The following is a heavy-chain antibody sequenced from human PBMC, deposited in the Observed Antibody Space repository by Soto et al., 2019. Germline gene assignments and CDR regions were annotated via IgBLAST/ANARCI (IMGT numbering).Heavy chain of an antibody. J-gene: IGHJ4*02. D-gene: IGHD4-17*01. Sequence: EVQLLESGGGLVQPGGSLRLSCAASGFTFSSYAMSWVRQAPGKGLEWVSAIGGSGGSTYYADSVKGRFTISRDNSKITLYLQRNSLRAEDTAVYYCAKGGDYGDYVYFDYWGQGTLVTVSS. CDR1: GFTFSSYA. CDR3: AKGGDYGDYVYFDY. CDR2: IGGSGGST. V-gene: IGHV3-23*01.